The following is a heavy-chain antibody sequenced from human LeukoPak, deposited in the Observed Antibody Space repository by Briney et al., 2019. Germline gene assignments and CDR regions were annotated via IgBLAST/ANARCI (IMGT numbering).Heavy chain of an antibody. CDR3: AKDLGYSSGWYLDY. CDR1: GFTVSSNY. Sequence: PGGSLRLSCAASGFTVSSNYMSWVRQAPGKGLEWVSVIYSGGSTYYADSVKGRFTISRDNSKNTLYLQMNSLRAEDTAVYYCAKDLGYSSGWYLDYWGQGTLVTVSS. CDR2: IYSGGST. J-gene: IGHJ4*02. D-gene: IGHD6-19*01. V-gene: IGHV3-66*01.